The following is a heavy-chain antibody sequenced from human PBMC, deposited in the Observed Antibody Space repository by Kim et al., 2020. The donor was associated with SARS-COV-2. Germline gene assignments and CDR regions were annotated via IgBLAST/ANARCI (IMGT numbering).Heavy chain of an antibody. V-gene: IGHV3-23*01. CDR1: GFSFSNYG. CDR3: AKSAFYGAGDYYDI. J-gene: IGHJ4*02. CDR2: ISGSGAEA. Sequence: GGSLRLSCAASGFSFSNYGMSWVRQAPGKGLEWGTAISGSGAEASYADSVRGRFTTSRDNPKSTLYLQMNRLPADDTAIYFCAKSAFYGAGDYYDIWGQGPLVTVSS. D-gene: IGHD3-10*01.